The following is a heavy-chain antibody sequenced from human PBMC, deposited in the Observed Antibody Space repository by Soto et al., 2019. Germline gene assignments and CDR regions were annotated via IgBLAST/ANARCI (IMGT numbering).Heavy chain of an antibody. D-gene: IGHD2-8*01. V-gene: IGHV3-23*01. CDR3: LSSVSSHFDY. CDR2: LDYHGFNN. CDR1: GFTLSRYS. Sequence: GGSLRLACAAAGFTLSRYSVNWVRQAPRTRLDWVSTLDYHGFNNNYADSVKGRFSVSRDNSKYTVDLQMISLRADASAVYYCLSSVSSHFDYWGQGTLVTVSS. J-gene: IGHJ4*02.